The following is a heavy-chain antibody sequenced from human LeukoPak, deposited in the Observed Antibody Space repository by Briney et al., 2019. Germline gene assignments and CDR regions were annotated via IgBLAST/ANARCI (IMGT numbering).Heavy chain of an antibody. CDR1: GFTFSSYA. J-gene: IGHJ4*02. CDR3: AKVQLWFGELLWAFDY. D-gene: IGHD3-10*01. V-gene: IGHV3-23*01. CDR2: ISGSGGST. Sequence: GGTLRLSCAASGFTFSSYAMSWVRQAPGKGLEWVSAISGSGGSTYYADSVKGRFTISRDNSKNTLYLQMNSLRAEDTAVYYCAKVQLWFGELLWAFDYWGQGTLVTVSS.